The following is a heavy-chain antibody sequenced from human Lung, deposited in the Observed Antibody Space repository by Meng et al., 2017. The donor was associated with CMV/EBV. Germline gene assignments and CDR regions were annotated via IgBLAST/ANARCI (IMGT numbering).Heavy chain of an antibody. CDR1: GYTFTGYY. CDR2: IDPHNGDT. J-gene: IGHJ1*01. D-gene: IGHD3-16*01. CDR3: ARGPGEATFTSLDAV. Sequence: ASXXVSXKTSGYTFTGYYLHWVRQAPGQGLEYMGSIDPHNGDTNYAQKFQGRVTMTRDTSIDTAYMELSRLRSDDTAVYFCARGPGEATFTSLDAVWGQGXVVTVSS. V-gene: IGHV1-2*02.